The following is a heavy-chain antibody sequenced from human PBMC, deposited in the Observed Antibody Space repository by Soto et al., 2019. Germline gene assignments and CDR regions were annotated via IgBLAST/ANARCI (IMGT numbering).Heavy chain of an antibody. J-gene: IGHJ4*02. Sequence: QVQLQESGPGLVKPSQTLSLTCTVSGGSISSGGYYWSWIRQHPGKGLEWIGYIYYSESTNYNPSIKSRVTISVDTWKNQFSLKLSSVTAADTAVYYCARGGRYGSGSYPGYWGQGTLVTVSS. V-gene: IGHV4-31*03. CDR3: ARGGRYGSGSYPGY. CDR1: GGSISSGGYY. CDR2: IYYSEST. D-gene: IGHD3-10*01.